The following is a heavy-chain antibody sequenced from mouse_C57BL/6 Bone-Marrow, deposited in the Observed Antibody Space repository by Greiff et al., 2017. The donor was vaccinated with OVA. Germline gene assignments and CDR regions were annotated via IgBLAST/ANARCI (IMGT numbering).Heavy chain of an antibody. Sequence: EVQLVESGGGLVKPGGSLKLSCAASGFTFSDYGMHWVRQAPEKGLEWVAYISSGSSTIYYADTVKGRVTISSDNAKKTSLLQMTSLSSEDTAMYYCARCDFYRRSPYGYFDVWRTGTTVTVSS. D-gene: IGHD2-1*01. CDR2: ISSGSSTI. CDR1: GFTFSDYG. J-gene: IGHJ1*03. CDR3: ARCDFYRRSPYGYFDV. V-gene: IGHV5-17*01.